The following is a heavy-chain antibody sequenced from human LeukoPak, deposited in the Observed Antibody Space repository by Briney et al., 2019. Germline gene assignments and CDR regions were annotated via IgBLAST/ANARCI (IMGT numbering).Heavy chain of an antibody. Sequence: PGGSLRLSCAASGFTFSSYAMSWVRQAPGKGLEWVSAISGSGGSTYYADSVKGRFTISRDNSKNTLYLQMNGLRAEDTAGYFCAKDRAGRTGWYYFDSWGQGTLVTVSA. D-gene: IGHD6-19*01. CDR2: ISGSGGST. J-gene: IGHJ4*02. CDR1: GFTFSSYA. V-gene: IGHV3-23*01. CDR3: AKDRAGRTGWYYFDS.